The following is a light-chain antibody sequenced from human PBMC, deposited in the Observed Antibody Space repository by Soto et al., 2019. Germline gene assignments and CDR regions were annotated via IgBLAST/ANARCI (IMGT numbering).Light chain of an antibody. CDR3: QQYNSYSLT. CDR1: QSISSW. V-gene: IGKV1-5*01. CDR2: DAS. Sequence: DIQMTQSPSTLSASVGDRVTITCRASQSISSWLAWYQQKPGKAPTLLIYDASSLESGVPSRFSGSGSGTEFTLTISSLQPNDFATYYCQQYNSYSLTFGVGTKVEIK. J-gene: IGKJ4*01.